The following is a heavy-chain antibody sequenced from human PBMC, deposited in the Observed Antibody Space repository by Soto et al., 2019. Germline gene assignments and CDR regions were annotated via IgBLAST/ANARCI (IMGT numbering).Heavy chain of an antibody. CDR3: ASGLPSFDTGGPWSFEY. V-gene: IGHV1-69*06. D-gene: IGHD2-8*02. J-gene: IGHJ4*02. Sequence: QVQLVQSGAEVRKPRSSVKVSCKSSGGTFSGHALSWVRQAPGQVLEWMGGIIPIFGTSNYAQKFQGRVTITADKSTRTAYMELASLRSEYTAVYYCASGLPSFDTGGPWSFEYWGQGALVTVSS. CDR1: GGTFSGHA. CDR2: IIPIFGTS.